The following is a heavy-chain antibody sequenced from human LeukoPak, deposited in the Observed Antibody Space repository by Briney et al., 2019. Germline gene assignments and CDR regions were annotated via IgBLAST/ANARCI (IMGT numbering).Heavy chain of an antibody. Sequence: SETLSLTCTVSGGSISSYCWSWIRQPPGKGLEWIGEINHSGSTNYNPSLKSRVTISVDTSKNQFSLKLSSVTAADTAVYYCARVNYDILTGYRGLFDYWGQGTLVTVSS. CDR1: GGSISSYC. J-gene: IGHJ4*02. V-gene: IGHV4-34*01. D-gene: IGHD3-9*01. CDR3: ARVNYDILTGYRGLFDY. CDR2: INHSGST.